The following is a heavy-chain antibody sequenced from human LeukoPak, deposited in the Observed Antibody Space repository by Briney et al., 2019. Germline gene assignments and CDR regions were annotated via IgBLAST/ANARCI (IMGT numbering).Heavy chain of an antibody. CDR2: IWYDGRNE. Sequence: GGSLRLSCAASGFTFSSYGMHWVRQAPGKGLEWVAVIWYDGRNEYYADSVKGRFSISRDNSKTTLYLQMNSLKAEDTAMYYCARDPRYYGSGSPDYWGQGTLVTASS. CDR1: GFTFSSYG. V-gene: IGHV3-33*08. D-gene: IGHD3-10*01. J-gene: IGHJ4*02. CDR3: ARDPRYYGSGSPDY.